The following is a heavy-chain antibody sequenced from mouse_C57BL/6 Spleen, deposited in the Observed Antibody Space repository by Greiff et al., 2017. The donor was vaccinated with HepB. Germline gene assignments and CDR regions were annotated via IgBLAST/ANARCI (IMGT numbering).Heavy chain of an antibody. CDR1: GYTFTNYW. CDR2: IYPGGGYT. V-gene: IGHV1-63*01. J-gene: IGHJ4*01. CDR3: ARLAQYYAMDY. Sequence: QVQLKESGAELVRPGTSVKMSCKASGYTFTNYWIGWAKQRPGHGLEWIGDIYPGGGYTNYNEKFKVKATLTADKSSSTAYMQFSSLTSEDSAIYYCARLAQYYAMDYWGQGTSVTVSS.